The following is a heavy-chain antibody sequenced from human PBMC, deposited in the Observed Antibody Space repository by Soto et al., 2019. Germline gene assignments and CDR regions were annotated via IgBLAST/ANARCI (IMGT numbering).Heavy chain of an antibody. V-gene: IGHV2-5*02. CDR3: AHAYGGRSLY. D-gene: IGHD1-26*01. CDR2: IYWDDSK. CDR1: GFSLPTDRVG. Sequence: QITLKESGPTLVKPTQTLTLTCTFSGFSLPTDRVGVGWIRQPPGKALEWLAVIYWDDSKTYRPSLKSRLTSTKDTCKNQVALTMTDMDPVDTATYYCAHAYGGRSLYWGQGTLVTVSS. J-gene: IGHJ4*02.